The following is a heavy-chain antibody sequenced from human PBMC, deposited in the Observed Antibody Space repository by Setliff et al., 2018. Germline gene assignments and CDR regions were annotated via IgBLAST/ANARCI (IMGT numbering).Heavy chain of an antibody. CDR1: GYTFTSHY. CDR3: ARDVFPYHYEGAFDI. V-gene: IGHV1-46*01. J-gene: IGHJ3*02. CDR2: INPSSGRT. Sequence: ASVKVSCKASGYTFTSHYMHWVRQAPGLGLEWMGTINPSSGRTSYAQKFQGRVTMTRDASTSTVYMDMSSLRSEDTAVYYCARDVFPYHYEGAFDIWGQGTVVTVSS. D-gene: IGHD3-22*01.